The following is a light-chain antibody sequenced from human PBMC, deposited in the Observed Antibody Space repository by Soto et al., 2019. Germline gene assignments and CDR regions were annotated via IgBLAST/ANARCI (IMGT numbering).Light chain of an antibody. CDR1: SSNIGAGYD. V-gene: IGLV1-40*01. J-gene: IGLJ3*02. CDR2: GNS. CDR3: QSYDSSLSAL. Sequence: QSVLTQPPSVSGAPGQRVTISCTGSSSNIGAGYDVHWYQQLPGTAPKLLIYGNSNRPSGVPDRFSGSKSGTSASLAITGLQAEDEGDYYCQSYDSSLSALFGGGTKLTVL.